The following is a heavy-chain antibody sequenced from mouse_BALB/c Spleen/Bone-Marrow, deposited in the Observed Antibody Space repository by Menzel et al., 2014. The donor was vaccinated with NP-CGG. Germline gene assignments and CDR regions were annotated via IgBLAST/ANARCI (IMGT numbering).Heavy chain of an antibody. J-gene: IGHJ3*01. CDR2: INPESNTI. CDR1: GFDFSRYW. CDR3: ARLGYYGWFAY. Sequence: EVKLLESGGGLVQPGGSLKLSCAASGFDFSRYWMSWVRQAPGKGLQWIGEINPESNTINYTPSLKDKFIISRDNAKNTLYLQMSKVRSDDTALYCCARLGYYGWFAYWGQGTLVTVSA. V-gene: IGHV4-1*02. D-gene: IGHD2-3*01.